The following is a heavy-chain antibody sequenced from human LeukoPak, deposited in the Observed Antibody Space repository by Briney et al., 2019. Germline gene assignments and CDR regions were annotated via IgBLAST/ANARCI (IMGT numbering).Heavy chain of an antibody. Sequence: ASVKVSCKASGYTFTSYGISWVRQAPGQGLEWMGWISAYNGNTNYAQKLQGRVTMTTDTSTSTAYMELRSLRSDDTAVYYCARDAYDYGDYNTNFDYWGQGTLVTVSS. CDR3: ARDAYDYGDYNTNFDY. CDR2: ISAYNGNT. D-gene: IGHD4-17*01. V-gene: IGHV1-18*01. J-gene: IGHJ4*02. CDR1: GYTFTSYG.